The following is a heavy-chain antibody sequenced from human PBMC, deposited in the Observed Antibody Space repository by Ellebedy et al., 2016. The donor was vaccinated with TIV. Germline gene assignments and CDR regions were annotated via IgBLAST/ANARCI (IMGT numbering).Heavy chain of an antibody. CDR1: AFTFSSHW. D-gene: IGHD4-11*01. J-gene: IGHJ5*02. Sequence: GGSLRLSXVASAFTFSSHWMSWVRQAPGKGLEWVANINHDGSEKYYVDSVMGRFTISRDNAKKSLYLQMSSLRAEDSAVYYCVKVRLTKTTLGWFDPWGQGTLVAVSS. CDR2: INHDGSEK. CDR3: VKVRLTKTTLGWFDP. V-gene: IGHV3-7*01.